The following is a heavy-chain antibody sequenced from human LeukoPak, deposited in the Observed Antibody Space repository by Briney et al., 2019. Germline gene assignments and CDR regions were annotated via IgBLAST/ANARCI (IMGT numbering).Heavy chain of an antibody. V-gene: IGHV1-69*06. D-gene: IGHD6-19*01. CDR1: GGTFSSYA. Sequence: ASVKVSCKASGGTFSSYAISWVRQAPGQGLEWMGGIIPIFGTTNYAQRFQGRVTIIADKSTTTAYMELRSLRSDDTAVYYCARSASFMSGSGRPWGWGQGTLVTVSS. CDR2: IIPIFGTT. J-gene: IGHJ4*02. CDR3: ARSASFMSGSGRPWG.